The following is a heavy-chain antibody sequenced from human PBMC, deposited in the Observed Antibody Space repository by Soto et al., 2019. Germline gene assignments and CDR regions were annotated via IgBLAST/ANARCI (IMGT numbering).Heavy chain of an antibody. J-gene: IGHJ6*02. V-gene: IGHV3-48*02. D-gene: IGHD4-17*01. Sequence: GGSLRLSCAASGFTFSTYHINWVRQAPGRGLEWVSYISSSSSTIYYADSVEGRFTISRDNAKSSLYLQMNSLRDEDTAVYYCARADYPNYYYYGLDVWGQGTTVTVSS. CDR2: ISSSSSTI. CDR3: ARADYPNYYYYGLDV. CDR1: GFTFSTYH.